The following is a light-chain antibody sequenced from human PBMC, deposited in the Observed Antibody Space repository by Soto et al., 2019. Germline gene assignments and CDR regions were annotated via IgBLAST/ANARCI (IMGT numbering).Light chain of an antibody. CDR3: MQATHFPRT. V-gene: IGKV2-24*01. CDR1: QSLVHSNGDTY. CDR2: KIS. J-gene: IGKJ1*01. Sequence: DPVLTQTPLSSPVTVGQSASISCTSSQSLVHSNGDTYLSWLHQRPGQPSRLLIYKISNRLSGVPDRFSGSGAGTDFTLRISRLEAEDVGIFYCMQATHFPRTFGQGTKVEF.